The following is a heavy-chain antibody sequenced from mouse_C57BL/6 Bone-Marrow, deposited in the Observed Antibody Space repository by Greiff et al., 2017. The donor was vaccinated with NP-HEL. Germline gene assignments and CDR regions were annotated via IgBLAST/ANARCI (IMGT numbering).Heavy chain of an antibody. CDR1: GFTFTDYY. V-gene: IGHV7-3*01. D-gene: IGHD1-1*01. J-gene: IGHJ1*03. CDR3: ARDIGYGSDWYFED. Sequence: EVKLMESGGGLVQPGGSLSLSCAASGFTFTDYYMSWVRQPPGKALEWLGFIRNKANGFTTDYSASVQGRFTISRDNSKSILYRQMNALRAEDSATYYSARDIGYGSDWYFEDWGTGTTVTVSS. CDR2: IRNKANGFTT.